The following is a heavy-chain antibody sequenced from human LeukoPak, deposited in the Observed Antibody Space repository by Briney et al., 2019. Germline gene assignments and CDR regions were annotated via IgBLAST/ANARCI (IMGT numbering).Heavy chain of an antibody. Sequence: GGSLRLSCAASGFTFRNYWMHWVRQVPGKGLVWVSRINGDGTSTSYADSVKGRVTISRDNAKNTLYLQMNSLSPEDAAVYYCATDIGYTISSWGQGTLVTVSS. D-gene: IGHD6-6*01. CDR2: INGDGTST. V-gene: IGHV3-74*01. CDR1: GFTFRNYW. J-gene: IGHJ4*02. CDR3: ATDIGYTISS.